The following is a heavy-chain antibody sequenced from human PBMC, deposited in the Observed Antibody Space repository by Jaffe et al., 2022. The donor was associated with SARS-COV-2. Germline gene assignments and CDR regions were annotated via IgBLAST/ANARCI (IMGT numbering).Heavy chain of an antibody. CDR2: IDSDGSST. CDR3: ARDRAWREHFYYYGMDV. V-gene: IGHV3-74*01. D-gene: IGHD3-3*01. Sequence: EVQLVESGGGLVHPGGSLRLSCAASGFTSSSYWMHWVRQAPGKGLVWLSRIDSDGSSTSYADSVKGRFTISRDNAKNMLYLQMNSLRAEDTAVYYCARDRAWREHFYYYGMDVWGQGTTVTVSS. CDR1: GFTSSSYW. J-gene: IGHJ6*02.